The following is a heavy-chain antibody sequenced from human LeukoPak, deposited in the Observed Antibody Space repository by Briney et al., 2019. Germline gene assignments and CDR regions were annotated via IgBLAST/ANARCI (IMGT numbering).Heavy chain of an antibody. CDR2: MNPNSGNT. CDR3: ARAVVPAANYYYYMDV. V-gene: IGHV1-8*03. J-gene: IGHJ6*03. Sequence: ASVKVSCKSSGYTFTSYDINWVRQPPAQGLEWMGWMNPNSGNTGYAQKFQGRVTITRNTSISTAYTELSSLRSEDTAVYYCARAVVPAANYYYYMDVWGKGTTVTVSS. CDR1: GYTFTSYD. D-gene: IGHD2-2*01.